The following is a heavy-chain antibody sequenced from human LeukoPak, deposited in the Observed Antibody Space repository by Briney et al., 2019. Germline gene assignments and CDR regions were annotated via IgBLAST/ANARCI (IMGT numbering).Heavy chain of an antibody. CDR2: MNPNSGNT. CDR3: AVTGYSSSWYGSYYYYGMDV. V-gene: IGHV1-8*01. Sequence: ASVKVSCKASGYTFTSYDINWVWQATGQGLEWMGWMNPNSGNTGYAQKFQGRVTMTRNTSISTAYMELSSLRSEDTAVYYCAVTGYSSSWYGSYYYYGMDVWGQGTTVTVSS. D-gene: IGHD6-13*01. J-gene: IGHJ6*02. CDR1: GYTFTSYD.